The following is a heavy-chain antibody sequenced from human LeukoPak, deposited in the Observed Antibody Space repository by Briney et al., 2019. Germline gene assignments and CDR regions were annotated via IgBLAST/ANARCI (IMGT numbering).Heavy chain of an antibody. V-gene: IGHV4-34*01. J-gene: IGHJ4*02. D-gene: IGHD1-26*01. CDR3: ARRVGSYFDY. Sequence: SETLSLTCAVYGGSFSGYYWSWIRQPPGKGLEWIGEINHSGSTNYNPSLKSRVTISVDTSKNQFSLKLGSVTAADTAVYYCARRVGSYFDYWGQGTLVTVSS. CDR1: GGSFSGYY. CDR2: INHSGST.